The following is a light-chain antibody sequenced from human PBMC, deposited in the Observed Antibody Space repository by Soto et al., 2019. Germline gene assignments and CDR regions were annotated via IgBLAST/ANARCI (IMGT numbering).Light chain of an antibody. Sequence: EIVLTQSPGTLSLSPGERATFSCRASQSVSNSSLAWYHQKPGQAPRLLLFAASRRATGIPDTCSGSGSGTDFTLTISRLEPEDFAVYYCQFYGNSPMYTFGQGTRLEIK. CDR2: AAS. V-gene: IGKV3-20*01. J-gene: IGKJ2*01. CDR1: QSVSNSS. CDR3: QFYGNSPMYT.